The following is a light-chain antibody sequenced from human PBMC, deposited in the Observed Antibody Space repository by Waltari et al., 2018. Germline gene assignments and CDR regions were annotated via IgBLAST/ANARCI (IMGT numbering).Light chain of an antibody. CDR2: GAS. V-gene: IGKV3-15*01. CDR1: QSVGRN. CDR3: QQYNNWPPLT. Sequence: EIVMTQSPATLSVSPGERATLSCRASQSVGRNLAWYQQKPGQAPRLLISGASHRATGIPARFSGSGYGTEFTLTISSLQSEDFAVYYCQQYNNWPPLTFGGGTTVEI. J-gene: IGKJ4*01.